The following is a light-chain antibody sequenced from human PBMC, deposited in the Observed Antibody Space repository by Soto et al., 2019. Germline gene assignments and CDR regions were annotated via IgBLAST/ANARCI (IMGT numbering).Light chain of an antibody. CDR3: SSYSTGSTLVV. CDR2: EVS. Sequence: LAQPASVSGSPGQSITISCTGSSTDVGGNKYVSWYQQHPGKAPKLIIYEVSYRPSGVSNHFSGSTSGNTASLTISALRAEDEADYYCSSYSTGSTLVVFGSGTKVTVL. J-gene: IGLJ1*01. V-gene: IGLV2-14*01. CDR1: STDVGGNKY.